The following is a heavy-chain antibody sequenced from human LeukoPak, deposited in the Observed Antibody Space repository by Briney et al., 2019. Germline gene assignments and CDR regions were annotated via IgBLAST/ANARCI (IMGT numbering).Heavy chain of an antibody. CDR2: IYHSGSA. J-gene: IGHJ4*02. CDR1: GGSISSFY. V-gene: IGHV4-59*01. Sequence: PSETLSLTCTVSGGSISSFYWSWIRQPPGKGLEWIGYIYHSGSAKYNPSLKSRVTISVDTSKNQFSLKLSTVPAADTAVYYCARQPVEMSTIAAIDYWGQGTLVTVSS. CDR3: ARQPVEMSTIAAIDY. D-gene: IGHD5-24*01.